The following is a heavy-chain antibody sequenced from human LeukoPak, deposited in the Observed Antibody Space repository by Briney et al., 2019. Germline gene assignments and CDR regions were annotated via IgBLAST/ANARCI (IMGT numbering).Heavy chain of an antibody. CDR2: INHSGST. CDR3: ARHRSSWSAHHFDY. V-gene: IGHV4-39*01. Sequence: SETLSLTCTVSGDSISSSSYYWGWIRQPPGKGLEWIGEINHSGSTNYNPSLKSRVTISVDTSKNQFSLKLSSVTAADTAVYYCARHRSSWSAHHFDYWGQGTLVTVSS. CDR1: GDSISSSSYY. D-gene: IGHD6-13*01. J-gene: IGHJ4*02.